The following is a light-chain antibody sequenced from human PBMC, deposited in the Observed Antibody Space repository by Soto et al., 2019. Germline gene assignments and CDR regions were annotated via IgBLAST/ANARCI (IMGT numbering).Light chain of an antibody. J-gene: IGLJ2*01. Sequence: SYELTQPPSVSVAPGQTARITCGGNNIEIKSVHWYQQKPGQAPVLVVYDDGDRTTGIPERFSGSTSGNTATLTTSRVEAGDEADYYCQVWDTTNPLIFGGGTKLTGL. CDR2: DDG. CDR3: QVWDTTNPLI. CDR1: NIEIKS. V-gene: IGLV3-21*02.